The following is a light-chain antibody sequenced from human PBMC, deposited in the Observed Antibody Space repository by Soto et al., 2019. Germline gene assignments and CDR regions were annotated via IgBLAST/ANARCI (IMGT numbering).Light chain of an antibody. CDR1: QGISNY. CDR2: AAS. Sequence: DIQMTQSPSSLPASVGDRVTITCRASQGISNYLAWYQQKPGKVPKLLIYAASTLLSGVPSRFSGSGSGTDFTLTISSLQPDDVATYYCQKYNSAPPWTFGQGTKVEIK. J-gene: IGKJ1*01. CDR3: QKYNSAPPWT. V-gene: IGKV1-27*01.